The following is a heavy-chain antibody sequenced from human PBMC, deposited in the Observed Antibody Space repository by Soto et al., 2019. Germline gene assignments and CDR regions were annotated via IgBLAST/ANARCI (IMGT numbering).Heavy chain of an antibody. Sequence: EVQLLESGGGLVQPGGSLRLSCAASGSIFAHQAMSWVRQAPGTGLEWVSAVSGSGGGTYYADSVKGRFTISRDNSKNTLSLQMNSLRVEDTAVYYCVREGGDSSSLVDNYFDYWGQGALVTVSS. V-gene: IGHV3-23*01. CDR1: GSIFAHQA. J-gene: IGHJ4*02. CDR2: VSGSGGGT. D-gene: IGHD1-26*01. CDR3: VREGGDSSSLVDNYFDY.